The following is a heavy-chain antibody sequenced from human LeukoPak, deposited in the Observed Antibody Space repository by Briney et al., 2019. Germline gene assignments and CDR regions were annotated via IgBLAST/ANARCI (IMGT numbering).Heavy chain of an antibody. CDR2: IYYRGSP. CDR3: ARHSSSAYDRAFDY. J-gene: IGHJ4*02. Sequence: PSETLSLTCTVSGGSISSYYWSWIRQPPGKGLEWIGYIYYRGSPNYNPSLKSRVTISLDTSKNHFSLRLSSVTAADTAVYYCARHSSSAYDRAFDYWGQGTLVTVYS. CDR1: GGSISSYY. V-gene: IGHV4-59*08. D-gene: IGHD5-12*01.